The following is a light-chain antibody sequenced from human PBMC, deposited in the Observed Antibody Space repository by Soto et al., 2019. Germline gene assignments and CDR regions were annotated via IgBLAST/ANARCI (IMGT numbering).Light chain of an antibody. Sequence: AIQLTQSPSSLSASVGDRVTITCRASQGISSYLAWYQQKPGKAPKVLIYDASSLESGVPSRFSGSGSGTEFTLTISSLQPDDFATYYCQQYNSYSPLWTFGQGTKVDIK. J-gene: IGKJ1*01. CDR3: QQYNSYSPLWT. CDR2: DAS. CDR1: QGISSY. V-gene: IGKV1-13*02.